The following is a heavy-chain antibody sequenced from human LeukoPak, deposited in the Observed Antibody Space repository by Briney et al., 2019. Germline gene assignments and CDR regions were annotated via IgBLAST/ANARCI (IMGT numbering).Heavy chain of an antibody. CDR3: ARDNIVGAPRSAFDI. J-gene: IGHJ3*02. D-gene: IGHD1-26*01. Sequence: GGSLRLSCAASGFTFSSYWMSWVRQAPGKGLEWVANIKQDGSEKYYVDSVKGRFTISRDNAKNSLYLQMNSLRAEDTAVYYCARDNIVGAPRSAFDIWGQGTMVTVSS. V-gene: IGHV3-7*01. CDR1: GFTFSSYW. CDR2: IKQDGSEK.